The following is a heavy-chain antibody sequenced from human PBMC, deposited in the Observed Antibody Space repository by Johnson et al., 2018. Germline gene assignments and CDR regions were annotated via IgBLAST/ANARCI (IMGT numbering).Heavy chain of an antibody. Sequence: VQLVESGGGLVKPGGSLRLSCVASGFTFSSYSMNWVRKTPGKGLEWVSSISTSSSYDYYADSLKGRFAISRDNVKSSLSLQMNRLRAEDTAGYYCAKGAFGYCYFGMDVWGQGTTVTVSS. CDR1: GFTFSSYS. D-gene: IGHD3-16*01. V-gene: IGHV3-21*04. CDR3: AKGAFGYCYFGMDV. CDR2: ISTSSSYD. J-gene: IGHJ6*02.